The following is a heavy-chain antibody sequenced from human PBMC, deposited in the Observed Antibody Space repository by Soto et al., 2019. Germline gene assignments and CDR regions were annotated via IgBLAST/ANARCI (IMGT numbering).Heavy chain of an antibody. D-gene: IGHD3-3*01. Sequence: QLQLHESGPGLVKPSETLSLTCTVSGGSISVNDYYWGWFRQTPGKGLEWIGNVYYTGSTYYNPSLKSRLSMSVDTSKSQFSLNLNSVTAADTAVYYCARLPRSDFWTWGQGILVTVSS. CDR2: VYYTGST. CDR1: GGSISVNDYY. V-gene: IGHV4-39*01. CDR3: ARLPRSDFWT. J-gene: IGHJ5*02.